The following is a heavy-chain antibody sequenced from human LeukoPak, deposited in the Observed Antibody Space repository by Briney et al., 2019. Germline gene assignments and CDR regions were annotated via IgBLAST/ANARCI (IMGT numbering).Heavy chain of an antibody. D-gene: IGHD5-24*01. CDR1: GGSIRSYY. Sequence: SETQSLTCSVSGGSIRSYYWTWIRQPPGKGLEWIGYIYYTGSTNYNPSLKSRVTMSVDRSKNQFSLKLTSVTAADTAVYYCARAGPRRDGYDVDYWGQGTLVTVSS. V-gene: IGHV4-59*01. CDR3: ARAGPRRDGYDVDY. J-gene: IGHJ4*02. CDR2: IYYTGST.